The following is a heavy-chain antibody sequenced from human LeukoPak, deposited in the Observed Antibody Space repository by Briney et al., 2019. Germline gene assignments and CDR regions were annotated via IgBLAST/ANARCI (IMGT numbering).Heavy chain of an antibody. V-gene: IGHV3-23*01. CDR2: ISGSGDTI. CDR1: RFTFSNYA. Sequence: GGSLRLSCAASRFTFSNYAMSWVRQVPGKGLEWVSAISGSGDTIYYADSVKGRFTISRDNSKNTLYLRMNSLRAEDTAVYYCAKEGYGSSWNADFDYWGQGALLIVSS. D-gene: IGHD6-13*01. J-gene: IGHJ4*02. CDR3: AKEGYGSSWNADFDY.